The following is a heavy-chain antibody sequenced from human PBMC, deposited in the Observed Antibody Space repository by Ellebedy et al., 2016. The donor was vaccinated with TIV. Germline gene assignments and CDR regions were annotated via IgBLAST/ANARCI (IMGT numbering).Heavy chain of an antibody. CDR1: GGSISTFY. Sequence: MPSETLSLTCNVSGGSISTFYWSWIRQPPGKGLEFIGYIYYIGITNYNPSLESRVAISIDTSENQFSLRLSSVTAADTAVYYCVLVAALKDRYYYYGVGVWGQGTTVTVSS. D-gene: IGHD2-2*01. CDR3: VLVAALKDRYYYYGVGV. V-gene: IGHV4-59*12. J-gene: IGHJ6*02. CDR2: IYYIGIT.